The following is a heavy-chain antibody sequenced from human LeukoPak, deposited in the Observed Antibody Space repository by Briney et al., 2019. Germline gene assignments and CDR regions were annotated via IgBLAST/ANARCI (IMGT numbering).Heavy chain of an antibody. CDR2: IYYSGST. D-gene: IGHD4-17*01. V-gene: IGHV4-39*07. J-gene: IGHJ4*02. Sequence: SETLSLTCTVSGGSISSSSYYWGWIRQPPGKGLEWIGSIYYSGSTYYNPSLKSRVTISVDTSKNQFSLKLSSVTAADTAVYYCARRMDYGDYFDYWGQGTLVTVSS. CDR1: GGSISSSSYY. CDR3: ARRMDYGDYFDY.